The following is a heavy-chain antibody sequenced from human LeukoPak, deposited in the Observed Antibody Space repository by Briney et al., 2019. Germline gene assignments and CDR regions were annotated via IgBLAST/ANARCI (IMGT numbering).Heavy chain of an antibody. Sequence: SVKVSCKAPGNSISNYAVSWMRQAPGQGFEWMGGIIPIFGTADYAQRFQGRVTITADQSTSTTYMALSSLKSGDTATYYCTTRACHAGGCSSSFYYYYGLHFWGQGTTVSVSS. CDR3: TTRACHAGGCSSSFYYYYGLHF. V-gene: IGHV1-69*13. CDR1: GNSISNYA. CDR2: IIPIFGTA. D-gene: IGHD3-16*01. J-gene: IGHJ6*02.